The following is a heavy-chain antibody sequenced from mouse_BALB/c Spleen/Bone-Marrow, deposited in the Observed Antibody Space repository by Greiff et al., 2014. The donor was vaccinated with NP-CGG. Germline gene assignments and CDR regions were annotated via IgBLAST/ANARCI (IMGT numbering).Heavy chain of an antibody. CDR2: INSGSGGT. CDR3: ARAITEAMDY. J-gene: IGHJ4*01. Sequence: VQLQQSGAELVRPGTSVKVSCKGSGYAFTNYLIEWVKQRPGQGLEWIGVINSGSGGTKYNEKFKGKATLTADKSSSTAYMQLSSLTSDDSAVYFCARAITEAMDYWGQGTSVTISA. V-gene: IGHV1-54*01. CDR1: GYAFTNYL. D-gene: IGHD2-4*01.